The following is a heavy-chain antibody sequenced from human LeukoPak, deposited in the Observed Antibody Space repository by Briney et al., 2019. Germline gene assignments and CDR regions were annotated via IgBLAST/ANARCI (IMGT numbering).Heavy chain of an antibody. CDR2: ISSSSSYI. V-gene: IGHV3-21*04. CDR3: AKGSSDSRPYYFDY. CDR1: GFTFSSYS. J-gene: IGHJ4*02. Sequence: GGSLRLSCAASGFTFSSYSMNWVRQAPGKGLEWVSSISSSSSYIYYADSVKGRFTISRDNSKNTLYLQMNSLRVEDTAVYYCAKGSSDSRPYYFDYWGQGTLVTVSS. D-gene: IGHD3-22*01.